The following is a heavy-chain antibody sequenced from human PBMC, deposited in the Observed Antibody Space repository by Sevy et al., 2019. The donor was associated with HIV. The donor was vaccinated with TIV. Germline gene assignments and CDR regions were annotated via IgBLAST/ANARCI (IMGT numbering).Heavy chain of an antibody. CDR2: MIPVFGTA. Sequence: ASVKVSCKASGGTFRSYAISWVRQAPGQGLEWMGGMIPVFGTANYAQKFQGRVTITADESTSTAYMELSSLRSEDTAVYYCARDNSGYFDYWGQGTLVTVSS. J-gene: IGHJ4*02. V-gene: IGHV1-69*13. D-gene: IGHD6-13*01. CDR3: ARDNSGYFDY. CDR1: GGTFRSYA.